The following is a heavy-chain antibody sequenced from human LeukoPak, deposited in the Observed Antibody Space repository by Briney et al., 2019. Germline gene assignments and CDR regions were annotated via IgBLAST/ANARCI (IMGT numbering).Heavy chain of an antibody. CDR1: GFTFSDHN. CDR3: ARADSTDGFDI. J-gene: IGHJ3*02. Sequence: PGGSLRLSCAASGFTFSDHNMTWVREALGGGVGWVSYIGSSGTTVYYADSVKGRFTISRDNANSSLYLEMSSLRADDSALYYCARADSTDGFDIWGHGTMVTVSS. V-gene: IGHV3-11*04. CDR2: IGSSGTTV. D-gene: IGHD3/OR15-3a*01.